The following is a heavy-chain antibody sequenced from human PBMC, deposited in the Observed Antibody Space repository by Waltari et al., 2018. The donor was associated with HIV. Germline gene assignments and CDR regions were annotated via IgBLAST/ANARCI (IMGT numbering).Heavy chain of an antibody. J-gene: IGHJ4*02. CDR2: INQDATEA. V-gene: IGHV3-7*01. CDR1: GFPFSTYW. CDR3: AKGRGALDY. Sequence: EVQLVQSGGGFVQPGGSLRLSCGVTGFPFSTYWMTWVRQAPGRGLEWVANINQDATEANYVDSVKGRFTIFRDSVANSLFLQMNSLTPEDSALYFCAKGRGALDYWGQGALVTVSS. D-gene: IGHD1-26*01.